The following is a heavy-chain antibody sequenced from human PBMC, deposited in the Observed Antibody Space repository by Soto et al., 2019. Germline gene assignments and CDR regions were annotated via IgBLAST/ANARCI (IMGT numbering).Heavy chain of an antibody. Sequence: SETLSLTCTVSGGSISRYYWNWIRQPAGKGLEWIGRIYTSGSTNYNPSLKSRVTMSVDTSKNQFSLKLTSMTAADTAVYYCARGSGSGWPPTYYYGMDVWGQGTTVTVSS. V-gene: IGHV4-4*07. CDR1: GGSISRYY. CDR2: IYTSGST. CDR3: ARGSGSGWPPTYYYGMDV. D-gene: IGHD6-19*01. J-gene: IGHJ6*02.